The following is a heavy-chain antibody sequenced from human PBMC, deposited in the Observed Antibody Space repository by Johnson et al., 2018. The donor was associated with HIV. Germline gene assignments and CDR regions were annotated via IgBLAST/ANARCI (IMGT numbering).Heavy chain of an antibody. D-gene: IGHD7-27*01. CDR3: AKERSWAFDI. Sequence: QVQLVESGGGLVQPGGSLRLSCAASGFTFSSYDMHWVRQAPGKGLEWVAFIRYDGRNKFYADSVKGRFTISRDNSNNTLYLQMNSLRAEDTAVYYCAKERSWAFDIWGQGTMVTVS. J-gene: IGHJ3*02. V-gene: IGHV3-30*02. CDR1: GFTFSSYD. CDR2: IRYDGRNK.